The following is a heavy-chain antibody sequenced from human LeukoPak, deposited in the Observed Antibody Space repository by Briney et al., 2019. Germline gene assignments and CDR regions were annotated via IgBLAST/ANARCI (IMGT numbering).Heavy chain of an antibody. Sequence: SETLPLTCTLSGGSISTYYWSWIRQPPGKGLEWIGYIYHSGNTNYNPPLKSRVTISVDTSKNQFSLKLSSVTAADTAVYYCARGGGYASPIGYWGQGALVTVSS. D-gene: IGHD5-12*01. CDR2: IYHSGNT. J-gene: IGHJ4*02. CDR3: ARGGGYASPIGY. CDR1: GGSISTYY. V-gene: IGHV4-59*01.